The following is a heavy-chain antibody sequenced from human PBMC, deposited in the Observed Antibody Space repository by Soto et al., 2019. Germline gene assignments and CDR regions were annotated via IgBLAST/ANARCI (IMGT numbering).Heavy chain of an antibody. D-gene: IGHD3-10*01. CDR1: GAYISSGGYY. CDR2: IYYSGST. V-gene: IGHV4-31*03. J-gene: IGHJ6*02. Sequence: SETLSLTCTVSGAYISSGGYYWSWTRHHPGKGLEWIGYIYYSGSTYYNPSLKSRVTMSVDTSKNQFSLKLSSVTAADTAVYYCARDANRYASGSYGMDVWGQGTTVTVSS. CDR3: ARDANRYASGSYGMDV.